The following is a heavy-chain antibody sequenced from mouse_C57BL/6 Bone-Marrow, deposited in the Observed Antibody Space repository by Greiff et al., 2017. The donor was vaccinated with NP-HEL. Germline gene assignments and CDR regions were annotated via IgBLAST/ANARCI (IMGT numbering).Heavy chain of an antibody. Sequence: QVQLQQPGPELVKPGASVKLSCTASGYTFTSYWMHWVKQRPGQGLEWIGNINPSNGGTNYTEKFKNQATLTVDKSTSTAYIKISSLTAEDSAVYSCARDSGYAFDYWGQGTTLTVSA. CDR3: ARDSGYAFDY. CDR2: INPSNGGT. J-gene: IGHJ2*01. V-gene: IGHV1-53*01. D-gene: IGHD3-2*02. CDR1: GYTFTSYW.